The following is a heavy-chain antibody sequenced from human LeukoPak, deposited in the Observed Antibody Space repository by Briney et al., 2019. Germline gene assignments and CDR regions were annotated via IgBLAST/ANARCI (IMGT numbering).Heavy chain of an antibody. CDR3: AREVAVAGYKDY. D-gene: IGHD6-19*01. Sequence: GGSLRLPCAASGFTFSSYSMNWVRQAPGKGLEWVSYISSSSSTIHYADSVKGRFTISRDNAKNSLYLQMNSLRDEDTAVYYCAREVAVAGYKDYWGQGTLVTVSS. J-gene: IGHJ4*02. CDR2: ISSSSSTI. CDR1: GFTFSSYS. V-gene: IGHV3-48*02.